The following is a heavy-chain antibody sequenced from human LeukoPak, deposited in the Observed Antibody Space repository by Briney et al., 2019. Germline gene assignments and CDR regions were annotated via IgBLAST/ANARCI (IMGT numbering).Heavy chain of an antibody. D-gene: IGHD6-19*01. CDR2: MYPSGVT. Sequence: PGGSLRLSCAASGFTFSNYAMSWVRQAPGKGLEWVSVMYPSGVTYYADSVKGRFTMSRDKSKNTLYLDVSSLRAEDTAVYYCVRHIRSSGWYSDFWGQGTLVTVSS. J-gene: IGHJ4*02. V-gene: IGHV3-66*04. CDR3: VRHIRSSGWYSDF. CDR1: GFTFSNYA.